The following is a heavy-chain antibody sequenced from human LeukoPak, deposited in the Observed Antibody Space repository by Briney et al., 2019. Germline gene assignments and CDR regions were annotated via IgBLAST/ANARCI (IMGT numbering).Heavy chain of an antibody. D-gene: IGHD3-3*01. V-gene: IGHV3-30-3*01. Sequence: PGGSLRLSCAASGFTFSSYAMHWVRQAPGKGLEWVAVISYDGSNKYYADSVKGRFTISRDNSKNTLYLQMNSLRAEDTAVYYCARPRYDFWSGYHGDAFDIWGQGTMVTVSS. J-gene: IGHJ3*02. CDR2: ISYDGSNK. CDR3: ARPRYDFWSGYHGDAFDI. CDR1: GFTFSSYA.